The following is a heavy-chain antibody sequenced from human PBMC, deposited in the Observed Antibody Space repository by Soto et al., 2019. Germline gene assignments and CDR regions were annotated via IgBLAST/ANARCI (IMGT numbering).Heavy chain of an antibody. J-gene: IGHJ6*02. CDR2: ISSSSSTI. CDR3: ARDRISSSWSGMDV. D-gene: IGHD6-13*01. CDR1: GFTFSSYS. V-gene: IGHV3-48*01. Sequence: EVQLVESGGGLVQPGGSLRLSCAASGFTFSSYSMNWVRQAPGKGLEWVSYISSSSSTIYYADSVKGRFTISRDNAKNSLYLQMNSLRAEDTAVYYCARDRISSSWSGMDVWGHGTTVTVSS.